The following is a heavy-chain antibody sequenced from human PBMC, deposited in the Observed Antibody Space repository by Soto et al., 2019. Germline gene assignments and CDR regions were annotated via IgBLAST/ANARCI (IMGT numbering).Heavy chain of an antibody. J-gene: IGHJ3*02. CDR2: ISYDGSNK. CDR1: GFTFSSYG. CDR3: AKQLVPHDAFDI. D-gene: IGHD6-6*01. Sequence: GGSLRLSCAASGFTFSSYGMHWVRQAPGKGLEWVAVISYDGSNKYYADSVKGRFTISRDNSRNTLYLQMNSLRAEDTAVYYCAKQLVPHDAFDIWGQGTMVTVSS. V-gene: IGHV3-30*18.